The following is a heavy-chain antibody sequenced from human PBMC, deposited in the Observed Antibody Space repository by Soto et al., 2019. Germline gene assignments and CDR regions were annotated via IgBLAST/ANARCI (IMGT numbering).Heavy chain of an antibody. CDR2: ISGDGGNK. CDR3: ARRLTSTVSALGY. J-gene: IGHJ4*02. Sequence: QVHLVESGGGVVQPGKSLRLSCTASGLTFSSYAVHWVRQAPGKGLEWVSVISGDGGNKYFAESVRGRFLISRDNSKKTVYLQMNSLRHEDTSVYFCARRLTSTVSALGYWGQGTLVTVSS. V-gene: IGHV3-30-3*01. CDR1: GLTFSSYA. D-gene: IGHD6-19*01.